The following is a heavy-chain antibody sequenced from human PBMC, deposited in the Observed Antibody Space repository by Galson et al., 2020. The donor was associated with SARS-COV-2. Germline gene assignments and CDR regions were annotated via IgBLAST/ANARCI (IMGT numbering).Heavy chain of an antibody. V-gene: IGHV4-59*11. D-gene: IGHD5-12*01. CDR3: ARDGRYSGYGYDSFEI. J-gene: IGHJ3*02. Sequence: SETLSLTCIVSGGSISSHYWSWIRQPPGKGLEWIAYIYYTGSTPYNPSPRSRVTISVDSSKNQVSLKVKSVTAADKAVYYCARDGRYSGYGYDSFEIWGQGTLVTVSS. CDR1: GGSISSHY. CDR2: IYYTGST.